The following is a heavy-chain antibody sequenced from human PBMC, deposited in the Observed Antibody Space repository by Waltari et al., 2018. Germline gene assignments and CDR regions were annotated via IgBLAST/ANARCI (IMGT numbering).Heavy chain of an antibody. D-gene: IGHD2-2*01. J-gene: IGHJ4*02. V-gene: IGHV3-74*01. CDR3: ARGEYQLLGAY. CDR1: GFTFSSYW. Sequence: EVQLVESGGGLVQPGGSLRLYCAASGFTFSSYWMHWVRQAPGKGLVWVSRINSDESRTSYADSVKGRFTISRDNAENTLYLQMNSLRVEDTAVYYCARGEYQLLGAYWGQGTLVTVSS. CDR2: INSDESRT.